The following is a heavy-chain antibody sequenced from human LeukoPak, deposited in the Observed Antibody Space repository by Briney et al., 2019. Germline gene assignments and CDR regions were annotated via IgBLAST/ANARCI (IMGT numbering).Heavy chain of an antibody. D-gene: IGHD2-15*01. J-gene: IGHJ3*02. V-gene: IGHV4-4*07. Sequence: PSETLSLTCTVSGGSISRYYWSWIRQPAGKGLEWIGRIYPRGSTNDNPSLKTRVTMSVDTSKNQFSLKLTSVTAADTAAYYCARGRYCSADICSGGDAFDIWGQGTMVSVSS. CDR3: ARGRYCSADICSGGDAFDI. CDR2: IYPRGST. CDR1: GGSISRYY.